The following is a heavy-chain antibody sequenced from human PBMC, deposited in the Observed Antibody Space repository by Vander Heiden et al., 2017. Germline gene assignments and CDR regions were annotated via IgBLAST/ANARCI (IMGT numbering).Heavy chain of an antibody. CDR3: ARWGGYCSSTSCYLDF. Sequence: EVQLVQSGAAVKTPGESLKISCKGSGYRFTSNWIGWVRQMPGKGLEWMGIIYPGDSDTRYSPSFQGQVTISADKSISTAYLQWSSLKASDTAMYYCARWGGYCSSTSCYLDFWGQGTLVTVSS. CDR1: GYRFTSNW. V-gene: IGHV5-51*01. CDR2: IYPGDSDT. D-gene: IGHD2-2*03. J-gene: IGHJ4*02.